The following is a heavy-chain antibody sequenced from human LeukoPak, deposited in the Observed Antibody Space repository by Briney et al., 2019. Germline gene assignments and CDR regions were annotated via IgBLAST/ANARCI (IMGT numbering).Heavy chain of an antibody. D-gene: IGHD2-15*01. CDR2: IYHSGST. CDR3: ARGYCSGGSCYSYYYYNYMDV. V-gene: IGHV4-39*07. CDR1: GGSISSSSYY. Sequence: SETLSLTCTVSGGSISSSSYYWGWIRQAPGKGLDWIGNIYHSGSTYYNPSLKSRVTISVDTSKNQFSLKLSSVTAADTAVYHCARGYCSGGSCYSYYYYNYMDVWGKGTTVTVSS. J-gene: IGHJ6*03.